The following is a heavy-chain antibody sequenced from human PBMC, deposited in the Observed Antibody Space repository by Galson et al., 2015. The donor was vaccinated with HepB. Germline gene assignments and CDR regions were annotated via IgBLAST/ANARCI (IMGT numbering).Heavy chain of an antibody. Sequence: QSGAEVKKPGESLRISCKTSGYNFTNYWVSWVRQMPGKGPEWMGKIDPTDSYTNYSPSFQGHVTISTDKSVSTAYLQWNSLKASDTAIYYCARQPYYYDALTGYYRVTYYLDYWGQGALVSVSS. J-gene: IGHJ4*02. CDR3: ARQPYYYDALTGYYRVTYYLDY. CDR2: IDPTDSYT. V-gene: IGHV5-10-1*01. CDR1: GYNFTNYW. D-gene: IGHD3-9*01.